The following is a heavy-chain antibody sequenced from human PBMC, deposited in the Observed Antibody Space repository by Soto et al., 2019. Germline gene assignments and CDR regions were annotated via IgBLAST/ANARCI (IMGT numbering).Heavy chain of an antibody. Sequence: EVPLLESGGGLVQPGGSLRLSCAASGFTFSNYAVTWVRQAPGKGLEWVSTISGSGGSTDYAVSVKGRFTISRDNSKNTLHLQMNSLRAGDTAVYYCAIDHGSSWYEIDYWGQGTLVTVSS. CDR1: GFTFSNYA. D-gene: IGHD6-13*01. CDR2: ISGSGGST. V-gene: IGHV3-23*01. J-gene: IGHJ4*02. CDR3: AIDHGSSWYEIDY.